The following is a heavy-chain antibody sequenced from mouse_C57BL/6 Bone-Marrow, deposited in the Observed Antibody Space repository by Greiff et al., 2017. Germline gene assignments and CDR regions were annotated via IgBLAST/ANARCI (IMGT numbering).Heavy chain of an antibody. V-gene: IGHV1-15*01. J-gene: IGHJ3*01. CDR1: GYTFTDYE. CDR2: IEPETGGT. Sequence: LQESGAELVRPGASVTLSCKASGYTFTDYEMHWVKQTPVHGLEWIGAIEPETGGTAYNQKFKGKAILTADKSSSTAYMELRSLTSEDSAVYYCTSKEYGNWFAYWGQGTLVTVSA. CDR3: TSKEYGNWFAY. D-gene: IGHD2-1*01.